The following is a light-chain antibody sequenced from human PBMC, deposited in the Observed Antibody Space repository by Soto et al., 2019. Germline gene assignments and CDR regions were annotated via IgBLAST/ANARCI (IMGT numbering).Light chain of an antibody. Sequence: EIVLTKSPGTLSLSPGERATLSCRASQSVSSTYLAWYQQQPGQAPRLLIYGASSRATGIPDRFSGSGSGTDFTLTISRLEPGDFAVYYCQQYGSSQTFGQGTKVDIK. CDR3: QQYGSSQT. V-gene: IGKV3-20*01. CDR2: GAS. J-gene: IGKJ1*01. CDR1: QSVSSTY.